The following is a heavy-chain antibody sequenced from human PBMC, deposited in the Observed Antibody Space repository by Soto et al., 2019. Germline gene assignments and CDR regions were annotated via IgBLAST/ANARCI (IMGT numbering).Heavy chain of an antibody. CDR2: ITNTGLTT. CDR3: AKGFDYGDTKHIDH. D-gene: IGHD4-17*01. V-gene: IGHV3-23*01. CDR1: GVGFSTHA. J-gene: IGHJ4*02. Sequence: PWGSLRLSCAASGVGFSTHALTWVRQAPGKGLEWLSSITNTGLTTHYADSVKGRFTISRENSRNTLHLQMNNLRVDDTAIYYCAKGFDYGDTKHIDHWGQGTLVTVSS.